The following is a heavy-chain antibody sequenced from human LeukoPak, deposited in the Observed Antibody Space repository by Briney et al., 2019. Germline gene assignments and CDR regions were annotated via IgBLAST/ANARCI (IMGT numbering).Heavy chain of an antibody. CDR1: GFTFSDSD. CDR2: IGIKANSYAS. D-gene: IGHD6-19*01. CDR3: TTYRSGHY. V-gene: IGHV3-73*01. Sequence: PGVSLTLSCAASGFTFSDSDVHWVRQASGKGLEWVGRIGIKANSYASAYAAALKGRFTISRDDSKSTAYLQMNSLRTEDTALYYCTTYRSGHYWGQGTLVTVSS. J-gene: IGHJ4*02.